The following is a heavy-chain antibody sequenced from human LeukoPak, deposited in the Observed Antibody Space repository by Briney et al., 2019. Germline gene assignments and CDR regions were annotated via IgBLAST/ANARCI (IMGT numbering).Heavy chain of an antibody. Sequence: GGSLRLSCAASGFTFPSYAMNWVRQAPGKGLEWVSDISDSGGGTYYADSVKGRFTISRDNSKNTLYLQVNSLRAEDTAIYYCAKSRGIRLQHPGDYWGQGTLVTVSS. CDR3: AKSRGIRLQHPGDY. CDR1: GFTFPSYA. V-gene: IGHV3-23*01. CDR2: ISDSGGGT. J-gene: IGHJ4*02. D-gene: IGHD4-11*01.